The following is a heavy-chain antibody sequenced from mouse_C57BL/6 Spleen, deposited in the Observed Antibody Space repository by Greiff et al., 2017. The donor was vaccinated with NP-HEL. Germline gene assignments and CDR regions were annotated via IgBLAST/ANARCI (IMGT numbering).Heavy chain of an antibody. CDR2: INPNNGGT. V-gene: IGHV1-22*01. Sequence: EVQLQQSGPELVKPGASVKMSCKASGYTFTDYNMHWVKQSHGKSLEWIGYINPNNGGTSYNQKFKGKATLTVYKSSSTAYLEIHSLTSEDSAVYYCARHLINTVVSMDYWGQGTSVTVSS. CDR3: ARHLINTVVSMDY. CDR1: GYTFTDYN. J-gene: IGHJ4*01. D-gene: IGHD1-1*01.